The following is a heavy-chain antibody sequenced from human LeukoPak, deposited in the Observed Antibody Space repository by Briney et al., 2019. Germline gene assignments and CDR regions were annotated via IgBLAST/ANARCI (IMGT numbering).Heavy chain of an antibody. CDR2: IRYDGGNK. V-gene: IGHV3-30*02. CDR3: AKDLSTGFDY. J-gene: IGHJ4*02. Sequence: GGSLRLSCAASGFTFSSYGMHWVRQAPGKGLEWVAFIRYDGGNKYYADSVKGRFTISRDNSKNTLYLQMNSLRAEDTAVYYCAKDLSTGFDYWGQGTLVTVSS. D-gene: IGHD2-2*01. CDR1: GFTFSSYG.